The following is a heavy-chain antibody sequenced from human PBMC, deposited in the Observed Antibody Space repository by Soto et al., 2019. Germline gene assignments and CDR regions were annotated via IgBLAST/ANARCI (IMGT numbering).Heavy chain of an antibody. V-gene: IGHV4-61*01. CDR3: ARTPRRYNWNDGGATVVSFHY. Sequence: KPSETLSLTCTVSGASVSSGSYYWSWIRQPPGKGLEWIGYVYYSGSTNYNPSLKSRVTISVDTSKNQFSLKLSSVTAADTAVYYCARTPRRYNWNDGGATVVSFHYRGQGTLVTVSS. CDR2: VYYSGST. D-gene: IGHD1-20*01. CDR1: GASVSSGSYY. J-gene: IGHJ4*01.